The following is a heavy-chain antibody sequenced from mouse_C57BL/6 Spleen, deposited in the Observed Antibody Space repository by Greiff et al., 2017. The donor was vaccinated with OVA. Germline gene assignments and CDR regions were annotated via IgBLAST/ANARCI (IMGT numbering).Heavy chain of an antibody. J-gene: IGHJ2*01. D-gene: IGHD2-12*01. CDR1: GYTFTSYW. Sequence: QVQLQQPGAELVKPGASVKMSCKASGYTFTSYWITWVKQRPGQGLEWIGDIYPGSGSTNYNEKFKSKATLTVDTSSSTAYIQLSSLTSEDSAVYYCARGVSFYDGGYFGYWGQGTTLTVSS. CDR3: ARGVSFYDGGYFGY. V-gene: IGHV1-55*01. CDR2: IYPGSGST.